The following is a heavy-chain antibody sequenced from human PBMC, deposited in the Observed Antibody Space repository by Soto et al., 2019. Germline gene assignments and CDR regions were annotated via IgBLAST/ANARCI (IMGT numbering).Heavy chain of an antibody. Sequence: ASVKVSCKASGYTFTSYYVHFVRQAPGQGLEWMGMINPSSGSTGYGQKFLGRVTMTRDTSTSTVYMELSSLRSEDTAVYYCARDRSSGWYYFDYWGQGTLVTVSS. V-gene: IGHV1-46*01. J-gene: IGHJ4*02. CDR3: ARDRSSGWYYFDY. CDR1: GYTFTSYY. CDR2: INPSSGST. D-gene: IGHD6-19*01.